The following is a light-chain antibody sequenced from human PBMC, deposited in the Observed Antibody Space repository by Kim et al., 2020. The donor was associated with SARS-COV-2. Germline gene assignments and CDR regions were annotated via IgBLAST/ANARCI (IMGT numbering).Light chain of an antibody. CDR2: QDN. Sequence: RVTFACIRSSGSSASKYVQWLQQRQGSSPTNVIYQDNERPSRVAERFSGCSDRATNSASITITGQRTEDEADDCCQSYGGTTWVVGGGTQLTV. CDR3: QSYGGTTWV. V-gene: IGLV6-57*01. J-gene: IGLJ3*02. CDR1: SGSSASKY.